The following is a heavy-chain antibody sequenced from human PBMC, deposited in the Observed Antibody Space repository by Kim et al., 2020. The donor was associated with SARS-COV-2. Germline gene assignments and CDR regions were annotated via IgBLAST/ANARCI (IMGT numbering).Heavy chain of an antibody. V-gene: IGHV3-7*03. CDR3: ARDSIAVAGNYYYYGMDV. CDR1: GFTFSSYW. D-gene: IGHD6-19*01. J-gene: IGHJ6*02. Sequence: GGSLRLYCAASGFTFSSYWMSWVRQAPGKGLEWVANIKQDGSEKYYVDSVKGRFTISRDNAKNSLYLQMNSLRAEDTAVYYCARDSIAVAGNYYYYGMDVWGQGTTVTVSS. CDR2: IKQDGSEK.